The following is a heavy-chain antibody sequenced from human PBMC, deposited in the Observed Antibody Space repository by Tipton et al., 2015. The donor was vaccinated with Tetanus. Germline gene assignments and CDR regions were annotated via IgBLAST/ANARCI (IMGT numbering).Heavy chain of an antibody. V-gene: IGHV4-34*01. CDR3: ARRRYTWNRGGFDI. D-gene: IGHD1-20*01. Sequence: TLSLTCAVSGGSFSDFYWSRIRQVPGQGLVWIGEINHSGTANKNPSLKSRVTMSVDTSNNHFSLSLDSVTAADTGVYFCARRRYTWNRGGFDIWGQGTLVTVSS. CDR1: GGSFSDFY. J-gene: IGHJ3*02. CDR2: INHSGTA.